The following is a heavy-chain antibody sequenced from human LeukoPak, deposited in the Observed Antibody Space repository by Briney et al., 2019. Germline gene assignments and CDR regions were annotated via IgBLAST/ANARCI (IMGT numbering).Heavy chain of an antibody. CDR3: AKGGQYDSDSFFDF. V-gene: IGHV3-23*01. CDR1: GFTFSSYA. CDR2: ISGSGGST. Sequence: PGGSLRLSCAASGFTFSSYAMSWVRQAPGKGLEWVSAISGSGGSTCYADSVKGRFTISRDNSKNMLYVQMNSLRSEDTALYYCAKGGQYDSDSFFDFWGQGTQVIVSS. D-gene: IGHD3-22*01. J-gene: IGHJ4*02.